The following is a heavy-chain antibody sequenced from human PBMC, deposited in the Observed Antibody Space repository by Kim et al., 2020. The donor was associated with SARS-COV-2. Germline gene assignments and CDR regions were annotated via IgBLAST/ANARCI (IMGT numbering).Heavy chain of an antibody. CDR2: ST. CDR3: ADYYDSNFDY. J-gene: IGHJ4*02. Sequence: STYHADSVKGRFTISRDNSKNTLYLQMDRLRAADTAIYYCADYYDSNFDYWGQGTLVTVSS. D-gene: IGHD3-22*01. V-gene: IGHV3-23*01.